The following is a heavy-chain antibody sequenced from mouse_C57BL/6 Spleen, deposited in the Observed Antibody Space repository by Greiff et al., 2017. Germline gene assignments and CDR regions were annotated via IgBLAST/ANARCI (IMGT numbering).Heavy chain of an antibody. CDR2: IWRGGST. Sequence: QVQLQQSGPGLVQPSQSLSITCTVSGFSLTSYGVHWVRQSPGKGLEWLGVIWRGGSTDYNADFMSRLSITKDNSKSQVFFKMNRLQADDTAISDCANAHYCGCSSGMDYWGQGTSVTVSS. CDR1: GFSLTSYG. V-gene: IGHV2-5*01. CDR3: ANAHYCGCSSGMDY. J-gene: IGHJ4*01. D-gene: IGHD1-1*01.